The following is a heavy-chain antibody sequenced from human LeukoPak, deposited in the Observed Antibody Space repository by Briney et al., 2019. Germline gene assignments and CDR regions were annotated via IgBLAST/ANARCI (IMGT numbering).Heavy chain of an antibody. CDR3: AREPYSSSWLGPTWYYGTDV. D-gene: IGHD6-13*01. CDR2: IYHSGST. V-gene: IGHV4-38-2*02. CDR1: GGSISSYY. Sequence: SETLSLTCTVSGGSISSYYWSWIRQPPGKGLEWIGSIYHSGSTYYNPSLKSRVTISVDTSKNQFSLKLSSVTAADTAVYYCAREPYSSSWLGPTWYYGTDVWGKGTTVTVSS. J-gene: IGHJ6*04.